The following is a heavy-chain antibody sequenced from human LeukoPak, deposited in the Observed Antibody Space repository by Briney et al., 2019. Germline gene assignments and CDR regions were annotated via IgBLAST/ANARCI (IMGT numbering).Heavy chain of an antibody. CDR2: IKSKTDGGTP. D-gene: IGHD3-10*01. Sequence: TPGGSLRLSCAASGFTFSNAWMSWVRQAPGEGLEWVGRIKSKTDGGTPDYAAPVKARFTISRDDSKNTLYLQMNSLKTEDTAVYYCTTATVMVRGVTLFFRSVAGFDPWGQGTLVTVSS. CDR1: GFTFSNAW. J-gene: IGHJ5*02. CDR3: TTATVMVRGVTLFFRSVAGFDP. V-gene: IGHV3-15*01.